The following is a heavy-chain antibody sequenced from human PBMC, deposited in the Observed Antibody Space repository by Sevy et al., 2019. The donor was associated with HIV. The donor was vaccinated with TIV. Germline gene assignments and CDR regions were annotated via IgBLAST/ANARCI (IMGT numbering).Heavy chain of an antibody. CDR2: ISYDRSIK. J-gene: IGHJ4*02. CDR3: AYDQARLRELDY. D-gene: IGHD1-7*01. Sequence: GGSLRLSCAASGFTFSNYGMHRVRQAPGKGLEWVAVISYDRSIKYYADSVRGRFTISRDNSKNTLYLQMNSLRPEDTTMYFCAYDQARLRELDYWGQGTLVTVSS. CDR1: GFTFSNYG. V-gene: IGHV3-30*18.